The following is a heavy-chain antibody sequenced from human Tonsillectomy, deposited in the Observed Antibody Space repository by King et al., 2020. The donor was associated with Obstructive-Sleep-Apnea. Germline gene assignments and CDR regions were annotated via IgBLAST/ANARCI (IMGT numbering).Heavy chain of an antibody. D-gene: IGHD6-13*01. Sequence: QLVQSGAEVKKPGPSVKVSCMASGGTFSSYALSWVRQAPGQGLEWMGGIIPLFVTTNSAQKFQGRVTITADESTSTAYMEMSSLRSEDTAAYYCARERLRAQYSSNWQNGFYYGMDVWGQGTTVTVSS. V-gene: IGHV1-69*01. CDR1: GGTFSSYA. CDR2: IIPLFVTT. CDR3: ARERLRAQYSSNWQNGFYYGMDV. J-gene: IGHJ6*02.